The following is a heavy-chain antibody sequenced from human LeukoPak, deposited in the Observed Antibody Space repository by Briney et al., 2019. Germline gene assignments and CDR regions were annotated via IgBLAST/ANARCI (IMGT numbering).Heavy chain of an antibody. CDR3: ATPGVHYDPSGYYPFQH. J-gene: IGHJ1*01. D-gene: IGHD3-22*01. CDR2: MNPNSGNT. Sequence: ASVTVSYKASGYTFTIYDLNGVRPATGQGGGGMGWMNPNSGNTGYPQKFQGRGTITRDNATSTAYMELSSLSSDDPAVYYCATPGVHYDPSGYYPFQHWGQDTLVTVSS. V-gene: IGHV1-8*01. CDR1: GYTFTIYD.